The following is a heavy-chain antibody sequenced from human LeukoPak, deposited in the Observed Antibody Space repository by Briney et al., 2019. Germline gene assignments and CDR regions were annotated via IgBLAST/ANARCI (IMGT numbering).Heavy chain of an antibody. J-gene: IGHJ6*04. CDR3: ARTLRPYNYDSSSYSV. CDR1: GGTFSGYA. Sequence: ASVKVSCKASGGTFSGYAISWVRQAPGQGLEWIGGIIPIFGTTNYAQKFQGRVTITADDSTSTAYMELSSLRSEDTAVYYCARTLRPYNYDSSSYSVWGKGTTVTISS. D-gene: IGHD3-22*01. V-gene: IGHV1-69*13. CDR2: IIPIFGTT.